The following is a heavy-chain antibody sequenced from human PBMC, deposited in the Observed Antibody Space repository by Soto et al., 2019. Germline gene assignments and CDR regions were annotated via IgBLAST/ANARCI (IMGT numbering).Heavy chain of an antibody. Sequence: SVKVSCKASGGTFSSYAISWVRQAPGQGLEWMGGIIPIFGTANYAQKFQGRVTITADESTRTAYKELSRLRPEDTAVYSGARSGETAIFRVVADAFEIWGQGTMVTIAS. CDR3: ARSGETAIFRVVADAFEI. V-gene: IGHV1-69*13. CDR1: GGTFSSYA. J-gene: IGHJ3*02. D-gene: IGHD3-3*01. CDR2: IIPIFGTA.